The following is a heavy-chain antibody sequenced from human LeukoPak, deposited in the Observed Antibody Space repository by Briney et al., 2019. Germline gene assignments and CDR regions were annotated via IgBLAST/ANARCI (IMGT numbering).Heavy chain of an antibody. Sequence: GGSMRLSCAASGFSFSNYAMSWVRQAPGKGLEWVSAISGNGSSLYYADSVKGRFTISRDNSKSALYLQVNSLRAEDTAVYYCAKRDAYDSSGFSPLFDYWGQGTLVTVSS. CDR1: GFSFSNYA. CDR2: ISGNGSSL. CDR3: AKRDAYDSSGFSPLFDY. V-gene: IGHV3-23*01. J-gene: IGHJ4*02. D-gene: IGHD3-22*01.